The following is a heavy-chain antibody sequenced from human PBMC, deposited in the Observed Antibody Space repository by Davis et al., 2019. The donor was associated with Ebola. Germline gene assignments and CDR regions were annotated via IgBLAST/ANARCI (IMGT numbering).Heavy chain of an antibody. D-gene: IGHD3-22*01. J-gene: IGHJ4*02. V-gene: IGHV3-23*01. CDR2: ITTSGGTT. Sequence: GESLKISCAASGFTSGNFVMRWVRQAPGKGLEWVSSITTSGGTTFYANSVTGRYTVSRDSSKNTLYLQMNSLRAEDTAVYYCASETYYYDSSGLAPGDYWGQGTLVTVSS. CDR1: GFTSGNFV. CDR3: ASETYYYDSSGLAPGDY.